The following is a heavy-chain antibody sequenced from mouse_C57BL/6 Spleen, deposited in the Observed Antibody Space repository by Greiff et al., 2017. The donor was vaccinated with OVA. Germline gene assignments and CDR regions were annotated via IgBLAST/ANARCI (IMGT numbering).Heavy chain of an antibody. CDR1: GYTFTEYT. D-gene: IGHD2-4*01. V-gene: IGHV1-62-2*01. Sequence: VKLQESGAELVKPGASVKLSCKASGYTFTEYTIHWVKQRSGQGLEWIGWFYPGSGSIKYNEKFKDKATLTADKSSSTVYMELSRLTSEDSAVYFCARHEENDYDENYAMDYWGQGTSVTVSS. CDR2: FYPGSGSI. J-gene: IGHJ4*01. CDR3: ARHEENDYDENYAMDY.